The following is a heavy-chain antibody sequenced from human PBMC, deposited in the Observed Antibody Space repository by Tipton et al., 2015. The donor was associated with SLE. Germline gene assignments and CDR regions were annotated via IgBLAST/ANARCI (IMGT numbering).Heavy chain of an antibody. V-gene: IGHV4-34*01. CDR2: INHSGST. CDR1: GGSFSGYY. D-gene: IGHD3-10*01. CDR3: ARDRSYYGSGSYSYYFDY. J-gene: IGHJ4*02. Sequence: TLSLTCAVYGGSFSGYYWSWIRQPPGKGLEWIGEINHSGSTNYNPSLKSRVTISVDTSKNQFSLKLSSVTAADTAVYYCARDRSYYGSGSYSYYFDYWGQGTLVTVSS.